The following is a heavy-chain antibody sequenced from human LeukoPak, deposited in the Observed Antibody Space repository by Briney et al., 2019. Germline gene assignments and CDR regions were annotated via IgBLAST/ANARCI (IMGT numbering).Heavy chain of an antibody. Sequence: GGSLRLSCAASGFTFSSYGMHWVRQAPGKGLEWVAVISYDGSNKYYADSVKGRFTISRDNSKNTLYLQMNSLRAEDTAVYYCAKRKDSGYVLGAFDIWGQGTMVTVSS. CDR1: GFTFSSYG. V-gene: IGHV3-30*18. D-gene: IGHD5-12*01. J-gene: IGHJ3*02. CDR2: ISYDGSNK. CDR3: AKRKDSGYVLGAFDI.